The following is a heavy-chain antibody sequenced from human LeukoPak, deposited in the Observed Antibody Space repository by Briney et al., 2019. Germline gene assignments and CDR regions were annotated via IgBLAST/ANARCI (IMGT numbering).Heavy chain of an antibody. V-gene: IGHV3-23*01. J-gene: IGHJ5*01. CDR1: GFTFSGHA. D-gene: IGHD2-2*01. CDR3: AKEVRPNDS. CDR2: IAIIAEST. Sequence: GGSLRLSRAASGFTFSGHAMSWVRQAPGRGLEWVSSIAIIAESTYYADSVKGRFTISRDNSKNTVYMHMYRLRAADTPVYFCAKEVRPNDSSGQGALVTVSS.